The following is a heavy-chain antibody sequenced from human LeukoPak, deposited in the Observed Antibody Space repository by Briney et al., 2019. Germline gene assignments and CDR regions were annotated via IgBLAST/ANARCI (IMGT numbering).Heavy chain of an antibody. V-gene: IGHV1-8*01. J-gene: IGHJ4*02. Sequence: ASVKVSCKASGYTFISHDINWVRQATGQRLEWMGWMNPTTGATGYAQNFQGRVTMTRDTSISTAYMELNSLRSEDTAVYYCARLSETPVYYYSSGYYYLDSWGQGTLVTVSS. CDR2: MNPTTGAT. D-gene: IGHD3-22*01. CDR1: GYTFISHD. CDR3: ARLSETPVYYYSSGYYYLDS.